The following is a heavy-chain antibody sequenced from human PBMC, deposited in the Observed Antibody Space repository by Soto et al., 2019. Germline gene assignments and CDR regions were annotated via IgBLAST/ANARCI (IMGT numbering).Heavy chain of an antibody. J-gene: IGHJ4*02. D-gene: IGHD3-16*02. CDR1: GFTFSSYG. CDR2: ISYDGSNK. V-gene: IGHV3-30*18. Sequence: QVQLVESGGGVVQPGRSLRLSCAASGFTFSSYGMHWVRQAPGKGLEWVAVISYDGSNKYYADSVKGRFTISRDNSKNTLYLQMNSLRVEDTAVYYCAKDRSRHFDYWGQGTLVTVSS. CDR3: AKDRSRHFDY.